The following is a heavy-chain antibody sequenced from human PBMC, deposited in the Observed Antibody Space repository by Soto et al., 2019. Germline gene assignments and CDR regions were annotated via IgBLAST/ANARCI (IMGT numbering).Heavy chain of an antibody. J-gene: IGHJ6*02. CDR3: ARDYYGMDV. CDR1: GGSISSGGYS. Sequence: LSLTCTVSGGSISSGGYSWTWIRQSPGKGLEWIGYTYQSGSAYYNPSLKSRVTISVDRSKNQFSLNLTSVTAADTAVYYCARDYYGMDVWGQGTTVTVSS. V-gene: IGHV4-30-2*06. CDR2: TYQSGSA.